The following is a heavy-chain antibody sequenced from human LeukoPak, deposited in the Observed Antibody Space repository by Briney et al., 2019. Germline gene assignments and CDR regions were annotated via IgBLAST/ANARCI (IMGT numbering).Heavy chain of an antibody. V-gene: IGHV1-8*01. Sequence: ASVKVSCTASGYTFTSYDINWVRQATGQGLEWMGWMNPNSGNTGYAQKFQGRVTMTRNTSISTAYMELSSLRSEDTAVYYCASEGAAAAHDAFDIWGQGTMVTVSS. CDR3: ASEGAAAAHDAFDI. CDR1: GYTFTSYD. J-gene: IGHJ3*02. D-gene: IGHD6-13*01. CDR2: MNPNSGNT.